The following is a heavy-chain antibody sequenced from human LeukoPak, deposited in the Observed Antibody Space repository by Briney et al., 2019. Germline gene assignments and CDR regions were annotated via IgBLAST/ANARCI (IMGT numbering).Heavy chain of an antibody. CDR1: GFTFSSYA. D-gene: IGHD3-22*01. CDR2: ISGSGGST. CDR3: VKVAWVQYYYDSSDPFDY. J-gene: IGHJ4*02. V-gene: IGHV3-23*01. Sequence: GGSLRLSCAASGFTFSSYAMSWVRQAPGKGLEWVSVISGSGGSTYYADSVKGRFTISRDNSKNTLYLQMNSLRAEDTAVYYCVKVAWVQYYYDSSDPFDYWGQGTLVTVSS.